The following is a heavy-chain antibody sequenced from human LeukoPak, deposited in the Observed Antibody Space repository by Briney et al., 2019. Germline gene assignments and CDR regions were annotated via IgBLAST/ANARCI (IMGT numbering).Heavy chain of an antibody. CDR2: IKEDGSEK. J-gene: IGHJ4*02. CDR3: ARVEVVTAIYFDY. D-gene: IGHD2-21*02. CDR1: GFTFSSYW. Sequence: GGSLRLSCAASGFTFSSYWMSWVRQAPGKGLEWVANIKEDGSEKYYVDSVKGRFTISRDNAKSSLYLQMNSLRAEDTAVYYCARVEVVTAIYFDYWGQGTLVTVSS. V-gene: IGHV3-7*01.